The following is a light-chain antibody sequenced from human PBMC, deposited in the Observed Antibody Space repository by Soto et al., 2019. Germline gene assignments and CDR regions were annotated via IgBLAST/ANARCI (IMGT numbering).Light chain of an antibody. CDR1: QSISSY. Sequence: DIQMTQSPSTLSVSVGDRVTITCRASQSISSYLNWYQQKPGKATKLLIYAASSLQSGVPSRCSGSGSGTDFTLTISSLQPEDFATYYCQQSYSTPRTFGQGTKVDIK. V-gene: IGKV1-39*01. CDR2: AAS. J-gene: IGKJ1*01. CDR3: QQSYSTPRT.